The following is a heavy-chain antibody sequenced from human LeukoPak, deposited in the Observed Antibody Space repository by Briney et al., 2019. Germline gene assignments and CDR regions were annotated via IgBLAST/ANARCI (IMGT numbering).Heavy chain of an antibody. Sequence: GGSLTLSCAASGFTFSDYYMSWIRQAPGKGLEWVSYISSSGSTIYYADSVKGRFTISRDNAKNSLYLQMNSLRAEDTAVYYCARDRADSGYDNWFDPWGQGTLVTVSS. V-gene: IGHV3-11*01. J-gene: IGHJ5*02. D-gene: IGHD5-12*01. CDR3: ARDRADSGYDNWFDP. CDR2: ISSSGSTI. CDR1: GFTFSDYY.